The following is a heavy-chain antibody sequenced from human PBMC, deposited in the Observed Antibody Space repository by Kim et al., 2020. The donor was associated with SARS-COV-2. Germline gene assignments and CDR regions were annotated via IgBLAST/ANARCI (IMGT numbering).Heavy chain of an antibody. Sequence: GGSLRLSCAASGFTFSTYGMHWVRQAPGKGLEWVAVISYEGTNKYHADSVQGRFTISRDNSKNTLYLQMNSLRVEDTAVYYCAKDGLNYYGSGRSDDFDYWGQGTLVTVSS. CDR1: GFTFSTYG. CDR3: AKDGLNYYGSGRSDDFDY. CDR2: ISYEGTNK. D-gene: IGHD3-10*01. V-gene: IGHV3-30*18. J-gene: IGHJ4*02.